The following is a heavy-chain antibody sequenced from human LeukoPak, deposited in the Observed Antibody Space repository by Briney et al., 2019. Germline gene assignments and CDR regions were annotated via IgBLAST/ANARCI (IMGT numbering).Heavy chain of an antibody. CDR3: ARDREYCSSTSCYNAFDI. CDR1: GLSFSGFA. J-gene: IGHJ3*02. Sequence: GGSLRLSCAASGLSFSGFAIHWVRQAPGKGLEWVAVISYDGSNKYYADSVKGRFTISRDNSKNTLYLQMNSLRAEDTAVYYCARDREYCSSTSCYNAFDIWGQGAMVTVSS. CDR2: ISYDGSNK. V-gene: IGHV3-30-3*01. D-gene: IGHD2-2*02.